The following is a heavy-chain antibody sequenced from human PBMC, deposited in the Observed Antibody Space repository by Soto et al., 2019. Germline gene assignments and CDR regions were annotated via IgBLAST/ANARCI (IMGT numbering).Heavy chain of an antibody. Sequence: PSETHRLTNSVAGGKSISHDWSCIRQPPGNVLEWIGYIYYSGSTNYNPSLKSRVTISVDTSKNQFSLKLSSVTAAVTAVYYCARRYGYSFDYWGQGTLVTVSS. CDR1: GGKSISHD. CDR3: ARRYGYSFDY. J-gene: IGHJ4*02. CDR2: IYYSGST. V-gene: IGHV4-59*08. D-gene: IGHD1-1*01.